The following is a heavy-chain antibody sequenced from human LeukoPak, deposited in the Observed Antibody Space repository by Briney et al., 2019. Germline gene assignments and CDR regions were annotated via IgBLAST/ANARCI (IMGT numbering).Heavy chain of an antibody. Sequence: PGGSLRLSCAASGFTFSSYGMHWVRQAPGKGLEWVAVISYDGSNKYYADSVKGRFTISRDNSKNTLYLQMNSLRAEDTAVYYCAKDKTIFGGGSFDYWGQGTLATVSS. D-gene: IGHD3-3*01. J-gene: IGHJ4*02. V-gene: IGHV3-30*18. CDR3: AKDKTIFGGGSFDY. CDR2: ISYDGSNK. CDR1: GFTFSSYG.